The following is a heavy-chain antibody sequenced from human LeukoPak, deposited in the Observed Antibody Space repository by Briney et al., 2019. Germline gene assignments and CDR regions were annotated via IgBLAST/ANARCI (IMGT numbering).Heavy chain of an antibody. D-gene: IGHD1-26*01. Sequence: GGSLRLSCAASGFNFNDFVIHWVRQAPGKGLEWVSGVDWNNSIIGYGDSVKGRFTISRDNAKNSLYLQMNSLRAEDTAVYYCARDTEWELNWGQGTLVTVSS. V-gene: IGHV3-9*01. CDR3: ARDTEWELN. CDR2: VDWNNSII. J-gene: IGHJ4*02. CDR1: GFNFNDFV.